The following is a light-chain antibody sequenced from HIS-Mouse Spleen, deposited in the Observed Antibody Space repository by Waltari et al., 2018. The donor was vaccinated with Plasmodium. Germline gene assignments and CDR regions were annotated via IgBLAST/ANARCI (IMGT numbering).Light chain of an antibody. Sequence: QSVFKQPPSVSAAPGQKVTIPCPGSSSNIGTNYVSWYQQLPGTAPKLLIYDNTKRPSGIPDRFSGSKSGTSATLGITGLQTGDEADYYCGTWDSSLSAGVVFGGGTKLTVL. CDR1: SSNIGTNY. J-gene: IGLJ2*01. CDR3: GTWDSSLSAGVV. V-gene: IGLV1-51*01. CDR2: DNT.